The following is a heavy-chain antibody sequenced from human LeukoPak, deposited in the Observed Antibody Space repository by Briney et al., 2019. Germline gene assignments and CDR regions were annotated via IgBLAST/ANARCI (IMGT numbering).Heavy chain of an antibody. J-gene: IGHJ4*02. CDR1: GFTFSSYA. Sequence: PGGSLRLSCAASGFTFSSYAMSWVRQAPRKGLEWVSTISGSGGSTDYADSVKGRFTISRDNSKNTLYLQMDSVGAEDTAEYYCATMGYDFWSGYWPDYWGQGTLVTVSS. V-gene: IGHV3-23*01. D-gene: IGHD3-3*01. CDR3: ATMGYDFWSGYWPDY. CDR2: ISGSGGST.